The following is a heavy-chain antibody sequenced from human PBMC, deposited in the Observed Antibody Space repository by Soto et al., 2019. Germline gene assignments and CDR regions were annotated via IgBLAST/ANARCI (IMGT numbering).Heavy chain of an antibody. J-gene: IGHJ6*02. CDR2: ISGSGGST. D-gene: IGHD3-9*01. Sequence: EVQLLESGGGLVQPGGSLRLSCAASGFTFSSYAMSWVRKAPGKGLEWVSAISGSGGSTYYADSVKGRFTISRDNSKNTLYLKMNSLRAEDTAVYYCAKDRTGILTGYYYYYGMDVWGQGTTVTVSS. CDR1: GFTFSSYA. CDR3: AKDRTGILTGYYYYYGMDV. V-gene: IGHV3-23*01.